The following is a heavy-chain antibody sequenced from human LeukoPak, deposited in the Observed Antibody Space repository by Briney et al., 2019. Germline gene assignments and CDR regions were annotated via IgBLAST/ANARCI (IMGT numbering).Heavy chain of an antibody. V-gene: IGHV3-48*02. CDR3: ARDPQDIVVVVAATYYNWFDP. Sequence: PGGSLRLSCAASGFTFSSYSMNWVRQAPGKGLEWVSYISSSSGTIYYADSVKGRFTISRDNAKNSLYLQMNSLRDEDTAVYYCARDPQDIVVVVAATYYNWFDPWGQGTLVTVSS. J-gene: IGHJ5*02. D-gene: IGHD2-15*01. CDR1: GFTFSSYS. CDR2: ISSSSGTI.